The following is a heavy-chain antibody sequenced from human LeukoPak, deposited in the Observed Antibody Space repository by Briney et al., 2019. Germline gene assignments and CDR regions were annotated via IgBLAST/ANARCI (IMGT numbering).Heavy chain of an antibody. J-gene: IGHJ5*02. CDR3: ARGTEMATMGSWFNP. D-gene: IGHD5-24*01. CDR1: GFTFSSYA. CDR2: ISGSDGTT. Sequence: PGGSLRLSCAASGFTFSSYAMSWVRQAPGKGLEWVSSISGSDGTTYYADSLKGRFTISRDNAKNSLYLQMNSLRAEDTAVYYCARGTEMATMGSWFNPWGQGTLVTVSS. V-gene: IGHV3-21*01.